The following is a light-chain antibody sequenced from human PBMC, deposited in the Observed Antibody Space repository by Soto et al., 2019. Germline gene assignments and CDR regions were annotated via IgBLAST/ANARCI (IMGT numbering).Light chain of an antibody. V-gene: IGKV1-12*01. J-gene: IGKJ3*01. CDR1: QDIHTW. CDR2: GAS. CDR3: QQANSFPFT. Sequence: DMQMTQSPSSVSASLGDRVTITCWASQDIHTWLAWYQQKPGQAPKLLIYGASHLQSGVPSRFSGSGSGTDFTLTISSLQSEDFATYYCQQANSFPFTFGPGTKVDVK.